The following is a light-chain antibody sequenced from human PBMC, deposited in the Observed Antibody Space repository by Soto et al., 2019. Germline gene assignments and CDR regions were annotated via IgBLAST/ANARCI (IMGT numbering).Light chain of an antibody. CDR1: SSNIGAGYD. J-gene: IGLJ1*01. CDR2: GNS. Sequence: QSVLTQPPSVSGAPGQRVTISCTGNSSNIGAGYDVHWYQQLPGTAPKLLIYGNSNRPSGVPDRFSGSKSGTSASLAITGLQAEDEADYYCQSYDSSLYVFGTGTKVTVL. CDR3: QSYDSSLYV. V-gene: IGLV1-40*01.